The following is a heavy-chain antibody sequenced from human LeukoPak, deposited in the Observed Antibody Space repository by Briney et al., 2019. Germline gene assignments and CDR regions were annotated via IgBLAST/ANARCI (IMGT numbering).Heavy chain of an antibody. CDR3: ARDLPNYYGSGSYYNVGGVWFDP. CDR2: IYYSGST. CDR1: GGSISSGDYY. D-gene: IGHD3-10*01. V-gene: IGHV4-30-4*01. Sequence: SETLSLTCTVSGGSISSGDYYWSWIRQPPGKGLEWIGYIYYSGSTYYNPSLKSRVTISVDTSKNQFSLKLSSVTAADTAVYYCARDLPNYYGSGSYYNVGGVWFDPWGQGTLVTVSS. J-gene: IGHJ5*02.